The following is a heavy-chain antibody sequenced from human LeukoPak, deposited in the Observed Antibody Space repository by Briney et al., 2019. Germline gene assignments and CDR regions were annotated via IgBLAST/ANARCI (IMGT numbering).Heavy chain of an antibody. J-gene: IGHJ6*02. CDR3: ARLVVTAQNAMDV. D-gene: IGHD2-21*02. CDR2: ISGSGGTT. Sequence: GGSLRLSCTASGFTFSSYAMRWVRQDPGKGLEWVSAISGSGGTTYYADSVKGRFTISRDNSKNTLYLQMNSLGVEDTAIYYCARLVVTAQNAMDVWGQGTTVTVSS. V-gene: IGHV3-23*01. CDR1: GFTFSSYA.